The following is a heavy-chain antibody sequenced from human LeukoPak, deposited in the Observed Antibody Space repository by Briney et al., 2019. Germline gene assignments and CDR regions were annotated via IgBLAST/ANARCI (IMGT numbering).Heavy chain of an antibody. J-gene: IGHJ3*02. CDR2: INPNSGGT. D-gene: IGHD7-27*01. CDR1: GYTFTGYY. Sequence: ASVKVSCKASGYTFTGYYMHWVRQAPGQGLEWMGWINPNSGGTNYAQKFQGRVTMTRDTSISTAYMELSRLRSDDTAVYYCARVGETGENAFDIWGQRTMVTVSS. CDR3: ARVGETGENAFDI. V-gene: IGHV1-2*02.